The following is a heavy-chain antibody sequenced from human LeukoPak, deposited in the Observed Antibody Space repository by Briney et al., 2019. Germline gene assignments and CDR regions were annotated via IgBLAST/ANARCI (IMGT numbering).Heavy chain of an antibody. J-gene: IGHJ4*02. CDR2: ISAYNGNT. V-gene: IGHV1-18*01. D-gene: IGHD5-18*01. Sequence: ASVKVSCKASGYTFTSYGISWVRQAPGQGLEWMGWISAYNGNTNYAQKLQGRVTMTTDTSTSTAYMELRSLRSDDTAVYYCARDRRYGYGRGADNFDYWGQGTLVTVSS. CDR1: GYTFTSYG. CDR3: ARDRRYGYGRGADNFDY.